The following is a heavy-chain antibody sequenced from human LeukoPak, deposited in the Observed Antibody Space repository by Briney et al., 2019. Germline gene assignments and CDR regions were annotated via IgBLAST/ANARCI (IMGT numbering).Heavy chain of an antibody. CDR2: IYYSGST. V-gene: IGHV4-59*12. CDR3: ARRSIAAAGTGRLNYYYYMDV. CDR1: GGSISSYY. J-gene: IGHJ6*03. D-gene: IGHD6-13*01. Sequence: PSETLSLTCTVSGGSISSYYWSWIRQPPGKGLEWIGYIYYSGSTNYNPSLKSRVTISVDTSKNQFSLKLSSVTAADTAVYYCARRSIAAAGTGRLNYYYYMDVWGKGTTVTISS.